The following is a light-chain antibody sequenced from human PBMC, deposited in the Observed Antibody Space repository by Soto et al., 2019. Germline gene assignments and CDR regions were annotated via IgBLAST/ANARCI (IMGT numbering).Light chain of an antibody. V-gene: IGLV2-11*01. Sequence: QSALTQPRSVSGSPGQSITISCTGTSSDVGGYNYVSWYRQHPGKAPKLMIYDVSKRPSGVPDRFSGSKSGNTASLTISGLQAEDEAEYYCCSYAGSYTHYVFGTGTKVTAL. J-gene: IGLJ1*01. CDR1: SSDVGGYNY. CDR3: CSYAGSYTHYV. CDR2: DVS.